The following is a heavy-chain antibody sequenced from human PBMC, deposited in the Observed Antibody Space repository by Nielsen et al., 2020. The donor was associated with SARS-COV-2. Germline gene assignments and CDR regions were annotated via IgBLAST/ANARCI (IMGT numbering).Heavy chain of an antibody. CDR2: ISFDGSNQ. V-gene: IGHV3-30*18. D-gene: IGHD1-1*01. Sequence: GESLKISCAASGFTFSSYGMHWVRQAPGKGLEWVAVISFDGSNQYYGGSVKGRFTISRDNSKNTLYLQMSSLRAEDTAVYYCVKVRGTTGTLGYWGQGTLVTVSS. CDR1: GFTFSSYG. J-gene: IGHJ4*02. CDR3: VKVRGTTGTLGY.